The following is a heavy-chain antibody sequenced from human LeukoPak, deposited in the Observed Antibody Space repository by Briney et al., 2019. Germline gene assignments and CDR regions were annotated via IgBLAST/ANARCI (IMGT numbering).Heavy chain of an antibody. J-gene: IGHJ6*02. D-gene: IGHD6-6*01. Sequence: GGSLRLSCAASGFTFSSYGMHWVRQAPGKGLEWVAVISYDGSNKYYADSVKGRFTISRDNSKNTLYLQMNSLRAEDTAVYYCPKLSSSDTYGMDVWGQGTTVTVSS. CDR2: ISYDGSNK. V-gene: IGHV3-30*18. CDR1: GFTFSSYG. CDR3: PKLSSSDTYGMDV.